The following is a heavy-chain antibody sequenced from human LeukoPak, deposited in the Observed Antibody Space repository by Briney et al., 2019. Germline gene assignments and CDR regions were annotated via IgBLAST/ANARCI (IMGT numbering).Heavy chain of an antibody. D-gene: IGHD1-26*01. J-gene: IGHJ4*02. Sequence: PGGSLRLSCAASGFTVSSNYMSWVRQAPGKGLEWVSAIYSGGSTYYADSVKGRFTISRGNSKNTLYLQMNSLRAEDTAVYYCVRDSVGLYYFNYWGQGTLVTVSS. V-gene: IGHV3-53*01. CDR1: GFTVSSNY. CDR3: VRDSVGLYYFNY. CDR2: IYSGGST.